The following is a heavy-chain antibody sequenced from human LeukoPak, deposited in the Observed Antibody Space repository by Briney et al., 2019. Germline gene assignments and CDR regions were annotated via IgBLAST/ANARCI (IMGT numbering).Heavy chain of an antibody. V-gene: IGHV3-23*01. Sequence: GGSLRLSCAASGFTFSSYAMSWVRQAPGKGLEWVSAISGGSTYYADSVKGRFTISRDNSKNTLYLQMNSLRAEDTAVYYCARNYGDYIDAFDIWGQGTMVTVSS. CDR1: GFTFSSYA. CDR2: ISGGST. D-gene: IGHD4-17*01. J-gene: IGHJ3*02. CDR3: ARNYGDYIDAFDI.